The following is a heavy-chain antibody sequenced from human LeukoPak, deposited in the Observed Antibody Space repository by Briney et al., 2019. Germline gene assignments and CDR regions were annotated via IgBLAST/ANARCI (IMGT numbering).Heavy chain of an antibody. Sequence: GGPLRLSCAASGFTFSSYAMHWVRQAPGKGLEWVTVISYDGSNKYYADSVKGRFTISRDNAKNSLYLQMNSLRAEDTAVYYCARDYTGYFPWGQGTLVIVSS. D-gene: IGHD3-9*01. CDR3: ARDYTGYFP. J-gene: IGHJ5*02. V-gene: IGHV3-30-3*01. CDR1: GFTFSSYA. CDR2: ISYDGSNK.